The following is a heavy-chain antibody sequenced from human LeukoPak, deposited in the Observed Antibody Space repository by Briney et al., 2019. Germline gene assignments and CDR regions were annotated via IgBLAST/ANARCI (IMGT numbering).Heavy chain of an antibody. Sequence: GGSLRLSCEASGFTFSDYWMSWVRQAPGKGLELVANIHQDGSEKNYVYSVKGRFTISRDNAQKSLYLQMNSLRAEDTAVYYCATYKWIHLWSTPFDYWGQGNLVTVSS. V-gene: IGHV3-7*01. J-gene: IGHJ4*02. D-gene: IGHD5-18*01. CDR1: GFTFSDYW. CDR2: IHQDGSEK. CDR3: ATYKWIHLWSTPFDY.